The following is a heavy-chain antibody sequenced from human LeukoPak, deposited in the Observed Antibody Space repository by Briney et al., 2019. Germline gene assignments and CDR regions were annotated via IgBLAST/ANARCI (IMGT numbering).Heavy chain of an antibody. V-gene: IGHV1-18*01. Sequence: ASVKVSCKASGYTFTSYGISWVRQAPGQGLEWMGWISAYNGNTNYAQRLQGRVTMTTDTSTSTAYMELRSLGSDDTAVYYCARRRGEVRADNWFDPWGQGTLVTVSS. D-gene: IGHD3-16*01. CDR2: ISAYNGNT. J-gene: IGHJ5*02. CDR1: GYTFTSYG. CDR3: ARRRGEVRADNWFDP.